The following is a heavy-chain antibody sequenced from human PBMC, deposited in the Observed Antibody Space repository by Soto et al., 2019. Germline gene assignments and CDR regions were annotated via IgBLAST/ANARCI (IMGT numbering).Heavy chain of an antibody. Sequence: EVQLLESGGGLVEPGGSLRLSCAASGFTFSSYAMSWVRQAPGKGLEWVSAIIGSGGSTYYADSVKGRFTISRDNSKNTLYLQMNSLRAEDTAVYYCAKGAGHYYYNAMDVWGQGTTVTVSS. CDR2: IIGSGGST. V-gene: IGHV3-23*01. CDR3: AKGAGHYYYNAMDV. D-gene: IGHD6-19*01. J-gene: IGHJ6*02. CDR1: GFTFSSYA.